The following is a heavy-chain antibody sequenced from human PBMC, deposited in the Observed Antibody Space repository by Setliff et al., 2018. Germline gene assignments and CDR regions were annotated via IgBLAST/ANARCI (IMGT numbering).Heavy chain of an antibody. D-gene: IGHD3-3*01. CDR1: GASFSGTY. CDR3: RFWSGYYKNDY. Sequence: SETLSLTCAVYGASFSGTYCSWIRQSPGKGLEWIGEINHTGSPNWIGEINHSGSPNYNPSLKSRLTMSVDTSKNQFSLKLTSVTAADTAVYYCRFWSGYYKNDYWGQGTLVTVSS. J-gene: IGHJ4*02. V-gene: IGHV4-34*01. CDR2: INHSGSP.